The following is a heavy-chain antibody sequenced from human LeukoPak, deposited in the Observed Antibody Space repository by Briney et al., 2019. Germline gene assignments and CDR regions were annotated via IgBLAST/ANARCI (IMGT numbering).Heavy chain of an antibody. CDR3: ARAGDLGYCSGGSCPHYYYYYGMDV. J-gene: IGHJ6*04. CDR2: IIPIFGTA. CDR1: GGTFSSYA. V-gene: IGHV1-69*06. D-gene: IGHD2-15*01. Sequence: PQASVKVSCMASGGTFSSYAISWVRQAPGQGLEWMGGIIPIFGTANYAQKFQGRVTITADKSTSTAYMELSSLRSEDTAVYYCARAGDLGYCSGGSCPHYYYYYGMDVWGKGTTVTVSS.